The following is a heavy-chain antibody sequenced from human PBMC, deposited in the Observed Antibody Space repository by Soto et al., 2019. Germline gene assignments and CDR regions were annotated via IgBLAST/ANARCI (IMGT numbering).Heavy chain of an antibody. D-gene: IGHD2-21*01. J-gene: IGHJ5*02. V-gene: IGHV4-4*02. CDR3: ARAVSLGDRYSGNWFDP. CDR2: IYHSGST. CDR1: SGSISSSNW. Sequence: QVQLQESGPGLVKPSGTLSLTCAVSSGSISSSNWWSWVRQPPGKGLEWIGEIYHSGSTNYNPSRKSRVTNSGDKSKNQFSLKLSSVTAADTAVYYCARAVSLGDRYSGNWFDPWGQGTLVTVSS.